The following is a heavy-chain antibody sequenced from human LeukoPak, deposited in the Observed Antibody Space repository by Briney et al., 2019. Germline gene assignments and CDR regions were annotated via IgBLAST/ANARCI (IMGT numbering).Heavy chain of an antibody. V-gene: IGHV3-30*18. D-gene: IGHD5-24*01. CDR1: GFTFSSYG. J-gene: IGHJ4*02. Sequence: GSLRLSCAASGFTFSSYGMHWVRQAPGKGLEWVAVISYDGSNKYYADSVKGRFTISRDNSKNTLYLQMNSLRAEDTAVYYCAKGEADGYNYYFDYWGQGTLVTVSS. CDR3: AKGEADGYNYYFDY. CDR2: ISYDGSNK.